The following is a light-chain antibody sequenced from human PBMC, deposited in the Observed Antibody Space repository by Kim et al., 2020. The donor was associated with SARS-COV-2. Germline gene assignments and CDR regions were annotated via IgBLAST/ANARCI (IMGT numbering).Light chain of an antibody. V-gene: IGLV4-69*01. CDR1: SGHSSYA. J-gene: IGLJ2*01. CDR3: QTWGTGSLV. Sequence: QPVLTQSPSASASLGASVKLTCTLSSGHSSYAIAWHQQQPEKGPRYLMKLNSDGSHSKGDGIPDRFSGSSSGAERYLTISSLQSEDEADYYCQTWGTGSLVFGGVTKLTV. CDR2: LNSDGSH.